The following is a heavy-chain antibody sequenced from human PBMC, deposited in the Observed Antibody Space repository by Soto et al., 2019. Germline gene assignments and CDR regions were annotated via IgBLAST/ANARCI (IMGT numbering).Heavy chain of an antibody. CDR3: ARERSSGWYEIQYYFDY. Sequence: QVQLVQSGAEVKKPGSSVKVSCKASGGTFSSYAISWVRQAPGHGLEWMGGIIPIFGTANYAQKFQGRVTITADESTSTAYMELSSLRSEDTAVYYCARERSSGWYEIQYYFDYWGQGTLVTVSS. CDR2: IIPIFGTA. D-gene: IGHD6-19*01. J-gene: IGHJ4*02. CDR1: GGTFSSYA. V-gene: IGHV1-69*01.